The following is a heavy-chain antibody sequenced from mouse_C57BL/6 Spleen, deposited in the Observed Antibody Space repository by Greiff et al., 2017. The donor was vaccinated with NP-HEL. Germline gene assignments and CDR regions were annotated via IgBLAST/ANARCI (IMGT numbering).Heavy chain of an antibody. D-gene: IGHD2-3*01. Sequence: VQLQQSGAELVRPGTSVKMSCKASGYTFTNYWIGWAKQRPGHGLEWIGDIYPGGGYTNYNEKFKGKATLTADKSSSTAYMQFSSLTSEDSAIYYCARWHGYSWFAYWGQGTLVTVSA. V-gene: IGHV1-63*01. J-gene: IGHJ3*01. CDR1: GYTFTNYW. CDR3: ARWHGYSWFAY. CDR2: IYPGGGYT.